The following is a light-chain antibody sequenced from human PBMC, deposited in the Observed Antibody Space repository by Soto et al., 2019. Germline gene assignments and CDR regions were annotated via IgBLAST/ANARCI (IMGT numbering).Light chain of an antibody. V-gene: IGKV1-5*01. J-gene: IGKJ1*01. CDR2: DAS. CDR3: QQYTNTNNPWM. CDR1: QTISTW. Sequence: DIQVTQSPSTLSASVADRVTIACRSSQTISTWMAWYQQKPGKAPKLLIYDASTLESGVPSRFSGSGSGTEFTLIISGLQPDDYATYYCQQYTNTNNPWMFGQGTKVDIK.